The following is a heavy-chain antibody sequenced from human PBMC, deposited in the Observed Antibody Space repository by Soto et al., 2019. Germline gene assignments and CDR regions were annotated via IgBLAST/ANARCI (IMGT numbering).Heavy chain of an antibody. CDR1: GFTFSDYY. J-gene: IGHJ4*02. V-gene: IGHV3-11*06. CDR2: ISSSSSYT. D-gene: IGHD3-9*01. Sequence: GGSLRLSCAASGFTFSDYYMSWIRQAPGKGLEWVSYISSSSSYTNYADSVKGRFTISRDNAKNSLYLQMNSLRAEDTAVYYCARVAINYDILTGYPRPYYFDYWGQGTLVTVSS. CDR3: ARVAINYDILTGYPRPYYFDY.